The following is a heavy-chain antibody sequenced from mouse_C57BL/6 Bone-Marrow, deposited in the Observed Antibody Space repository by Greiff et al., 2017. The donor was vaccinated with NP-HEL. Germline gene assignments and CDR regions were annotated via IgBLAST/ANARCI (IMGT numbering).Heavy chain of an antibody. J-gene: IGHJ2*01. CDR1: GYTFTSYT. CDR2: INPSSGYT. Sequence: VQLQQSGAELARPGASVKMSCKASGYTFTSYTMHWVKQRPGKGLEWIGYINPSSGYTKYNQKFKDKATLTADKSSSTAYMQLSSLKSYDSAVYYCARCCLYYFDYCGQGTTLTVSS. V-gene: IGHV1-4*01. CDR3: ARCCLYYFDY. D-gene: IGHD6-1*01.